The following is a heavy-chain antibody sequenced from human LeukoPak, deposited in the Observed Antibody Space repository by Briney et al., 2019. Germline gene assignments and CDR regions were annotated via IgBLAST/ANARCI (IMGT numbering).Heavy chain of an antibody. Sequence: GRSLRLSCAASGFTFSSYGMHWARQAPGKGLEWVAVIWYDGSNKYYADSVKGRFAISRDNSKNTLYLQMNSLRAEDTAVYYCARDLSGDPFYWDYWGQGTLVTVSS. V-gene: IGHV3-33*01. J-gene: IGHJ4*02. CDR1: GFTFSSYG. D-gene: IGHD3-10*01. CDR2: IWYDGSNK. CDR3: ARDLSGDPFYWDY.